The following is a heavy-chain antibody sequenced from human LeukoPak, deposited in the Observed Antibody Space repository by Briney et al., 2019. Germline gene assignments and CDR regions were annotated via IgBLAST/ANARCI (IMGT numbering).Heavy chain of an antibody. CDR2: ISGSGGST. V-gene: IGHV3-23*01. D-gene: IGHD6-19*01. CDR3: AKTYSSGWYHDDY. J-gene: IGHJ4*02. CDR1: GFTFSSYA. Sequence: GGSLRLSSAASGFTFSSYAMSWVRQAPGKGLEWVSAISGSGGSTYYADSVKGRFTISRDNSKNTLYLQMNSLRAEDTAVYYCAKTYSSGWYHDDYWGQGTLVTVSS.